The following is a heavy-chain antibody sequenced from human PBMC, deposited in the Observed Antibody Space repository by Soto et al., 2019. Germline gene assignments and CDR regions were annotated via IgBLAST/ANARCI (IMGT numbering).Heavy chain of an antibody. J-gene: IGHJ6*02. Sequence: GASVKVSCKASGYTFTSYYMHWVRQAPGQGLEWMGIINPSGGSTSYAQKFQGRVTMTRDTSTSTVYMELSSLRSEDTAVYYCARDLLRFLEWLFLSDYYYYGMDVWGQGTTVTVSS. D-gene: IGHD3-3*01. CDR3: ARDLLRFLEWLFLSDYYYYGMDV. CDR1: GYTFTSYY. CDR2: INPSGGST. V-gene: IGHV1-46*01.